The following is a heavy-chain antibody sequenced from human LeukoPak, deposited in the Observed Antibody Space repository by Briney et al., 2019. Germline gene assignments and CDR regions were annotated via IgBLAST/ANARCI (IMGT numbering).Heavy chain of an antibody. V-gene: IGHV3-9*01. CDR3: AKDNGNGWLGEFAFEY. CDR1: GFTFDYSA. CDR2: IGFSTNNV. J-gene: IGHJ4*02. Sequence: PGGSLRLSCVASGFTFDYSAFHWVRQAPGKGLEWVSGIGFSTNNVDYADSVRGRFTISRDNTKNSLYLQMDSLRAEDTAFYYCAKDNGNGWLGEFAFEYWGQGILVIVSS. D-gene: IGHD3-10*01.